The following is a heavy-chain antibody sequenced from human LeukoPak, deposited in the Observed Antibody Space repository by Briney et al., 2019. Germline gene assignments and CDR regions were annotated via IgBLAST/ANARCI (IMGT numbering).Heavy chain of an antibody. Sequence: ASVKVSCKASGYIFKKYGITWVRQAPGQGLEWMGWISPYNGYTNYAERLQGRVTMTTDTSTSTAYMELRSLRSDDTAVYYCARGGHCTNGVCYIFSYWGQGTLVTVSS. V-gene: IGHV1-18*01. CDR2: ISPYNGYT. D-gene: IGHD2-8*01. J-gene: IGHJ4*02. CDR1: GYIFKKYG. CDR3: ARGGHCTNGVCYIFSY.